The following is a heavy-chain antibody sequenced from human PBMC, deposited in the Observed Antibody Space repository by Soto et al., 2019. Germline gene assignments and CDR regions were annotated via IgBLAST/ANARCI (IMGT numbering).Heavy chain of an antibody. J-gene: IGHJ4*02. Sequence: ASVKVSCKTSGDTFTDSSMHWVRQAPGQGLEWMGWINLISGDTNYAEKFRGRVTMTRDTSIITAYMELTRLKSDDTAVYYCARDLGGYDLYGPDTWGQGTLVTVSS. CDR3: ARDLGGYDLYGPDT. D-gene: IGHD5-12*01. CDR2: INLISGDT. V-gene: IGHV1-2*02. CDR1: GDTFTDSS.